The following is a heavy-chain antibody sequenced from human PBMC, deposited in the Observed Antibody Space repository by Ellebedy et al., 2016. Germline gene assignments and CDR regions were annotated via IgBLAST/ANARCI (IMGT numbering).Heavy chain of an antibody. CDR2: ISWDGGST. D-gene: IGHD2-15*01. J-gene: IGHJ4*02. Sequence: GGSLRLSCAASGFTFDDYTMHWVRQAPGKGLEWVSLISWDGGSTYYTDSVKGRFTISRDNSKNSLYLQMNSLRTEDTALYYCAKDIKGVVSVKSGGGSWGIDYWGQGTLVTVSS. V-gene: IGHV3-43*01. CDR3: AKDIKGVVSVKSGGGSWGIDY. CDR1: GFTFDDYT.